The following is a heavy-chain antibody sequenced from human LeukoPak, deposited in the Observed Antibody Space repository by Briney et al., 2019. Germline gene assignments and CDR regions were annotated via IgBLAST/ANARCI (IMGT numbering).Heavy chain of an antibody. CDR2: ISGTGGST. Sequence: GGSLRLSCATSGFTFNNYAMSWVRQPPGKGLEWVSAISGTGGSTFYVDSVKGRFTISRDNSNSVMYLQMDSLRADDTALYYCAKGGYSYASWGQGTLVTVSS. CDR1: GFTFNNYA. J-gene: IGHJ4*02. D-gene: IGHD5-24*01. V-gene: IGHV3-23*01. CDR3: AKGGYSYAS.